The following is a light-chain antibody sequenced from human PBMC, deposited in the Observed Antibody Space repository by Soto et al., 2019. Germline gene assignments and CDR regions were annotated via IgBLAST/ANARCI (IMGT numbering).Light chain of an antibody. V-gene: IGKV3D-15*01. CDR1: QSVRSN. J-gene: IGKJ5*01. CDR3: QQHGQWPIT. Sequence: IVLTQSPGTLSLSPGERATLSCRASQSVRSNLAWYQQKPGQAPRLLIYGISKRATDIPDRFSGSGSGTEFTLTISSLQPEDFATYYCQQHGQWPITFGQGTRLEIK. CDR2: GIS.